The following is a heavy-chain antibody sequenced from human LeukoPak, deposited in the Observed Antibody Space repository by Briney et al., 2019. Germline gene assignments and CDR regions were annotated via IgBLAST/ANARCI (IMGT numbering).Heavy chain of an antibody. V-gene: IGHV3-7*01. Sequence: GGSLRLSCAASGFTFSSYWMSWVRQAPGKGLEWVANIKQDGSEKYYVDSVKGRFTISRDNAKNSLYLQMNSLRAEDTAVYYCARDLQPIAVAGPDAFDIWGQGTMVIVSS. D-gene: IGHD6-19*01. CDR1: GFTFSSYW. CDR2: IKQDGSEK. J-gene: IGHJ3*02. CDR3: ARDLQPIAVAGPDAFDI.